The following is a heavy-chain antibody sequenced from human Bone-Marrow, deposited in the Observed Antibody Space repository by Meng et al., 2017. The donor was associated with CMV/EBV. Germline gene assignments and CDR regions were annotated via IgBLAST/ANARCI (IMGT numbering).Heavy chain of an antibody. V-gene: IGHV4-39*07. CDR2: IYYSGST. Sequence: SETLSLTCTVSGGSISSSSYYWGWIRQPPGKGLEWIGSIYYSGSTYYNPSLKSRVTISVDTSKNQFSLKLSSVTAADTAVYYCARGHGVAAAYDAFDMWGQGTMVTFSS. J-gene: IGHJ3*02. CDR3: ARGHGVAAAYDAFDM. CDR1: GGSISSSSYY. D-gene: IGHD2-15*01.